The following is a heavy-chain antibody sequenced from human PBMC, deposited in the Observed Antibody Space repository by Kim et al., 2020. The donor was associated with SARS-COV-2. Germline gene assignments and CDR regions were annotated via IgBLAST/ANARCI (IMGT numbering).Heavy chain of an antibody. CDR2: IDGSDGTT. V-gene: IGHV3-23*01. D-gene: IGHD2-2*03. Sequence: GGSLRLSCTTSGFTFTGYAMSWVRQAPGKGLEWVSSIDGSDGTTYYVDSVKGRFTISRDNSKNTLYLQKNSRRADDMAVYYCMKGGWGWIWDHWGQGTRVTVSS. CDR3: MKGGWGWIWDH. CDR1: GFTFTGYA. J-gene: IGHJ4*02.